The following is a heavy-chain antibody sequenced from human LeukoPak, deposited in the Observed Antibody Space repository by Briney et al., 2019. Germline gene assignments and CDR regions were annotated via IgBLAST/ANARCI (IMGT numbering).Heavy chain of an antibody. Sequence: GRSLRLSCAASGFSFSSYAMSWVRQAPGKGLEWVSAISSSGGSTYYADSVKGRFTVSRDTSKNTWFLQMNSLRPEDTAVYYCARDEVVVAATSVNYYYGMDVWGQGTTVTVSS. CDR1: GFSFSSYA. J-gene: IGHJ6*02. CDR2: ISSSGGST. V-gene: IGHV3-23*01. D-gene: IGHD2-15*01. CDR3: ARDEVVVAATSVNYYYGMDV.